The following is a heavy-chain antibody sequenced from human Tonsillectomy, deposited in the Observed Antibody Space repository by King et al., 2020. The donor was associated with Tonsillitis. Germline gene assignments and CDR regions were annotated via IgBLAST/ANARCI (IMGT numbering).Heavy chain of an antibody. V-gene: IGHV3-21*01. CDR1: GFSFRTYT. Sequence: VQLVQSGGGLVKPGGSLRLSCAASGFSFRTYTMNWVRQAPGKGLEGVSSIRSSSTYIYYADSVKGRFTISRHNARSSLYLQIDSRSAEDTAMYYCARDRMELDTIPFDCWGQGTLLTVPS. J-gene: IGHJ4*02. CDR2: IRSSSTYI. CDR3: ARDRMELDTIPFDC. D-gene: IGHD1-26*01.